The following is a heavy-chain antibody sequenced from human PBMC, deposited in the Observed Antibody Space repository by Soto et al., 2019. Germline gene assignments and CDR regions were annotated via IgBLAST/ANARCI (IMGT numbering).Heavy chain of an antibody. D-gene: IGHD2-2*01. CDR2: INPNSGGT. V-gene: IGHV1-2*02. J-gene: IGHJ5*02. CDR3: ARARVVPAAPNWFDP. CDR1: GYTFTGDY. Sequence: QVQLVQSGAEVKKPGASVKVSCKASGYTFTGDYMHWVRQAPGQGLERMGWINPNSGGTNYAQKFQGRVTMTRATAISTAYMELSRLRSDDTAEYYCARARVVPAAPNWFDPWGQGTLVTVSS.